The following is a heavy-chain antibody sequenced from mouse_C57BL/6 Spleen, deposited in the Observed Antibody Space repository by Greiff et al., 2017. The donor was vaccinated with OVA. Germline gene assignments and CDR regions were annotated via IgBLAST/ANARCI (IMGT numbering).Heavy chain of an antibody. CDR1: GYTFTSYW. CDR2: IYPGSGST. V-gene: IGHV1-55*01. Sequence: VKLMESGAELAKPGASVKLSCKASGYTFTSYWMHWVKQRPGQGLEWIGDIYPGSGSTNYNEKFKSKATLTVDTSSSTAYMQLSSLTSEDSAVYYCARWGGTFDYWGQGTTLTVSS. D-gene: IGHD4-1*01. J-gene: IGHJ2*01. CDR3: ARWGGTFDY.